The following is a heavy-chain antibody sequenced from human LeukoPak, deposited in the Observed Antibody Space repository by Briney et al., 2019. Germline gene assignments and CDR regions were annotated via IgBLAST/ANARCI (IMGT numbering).Heavy chain of an antibody. Sequence: ASVTVSCTASGGTFSSYAISWVRQAPGQGLEWMGGIIPIFGTANYAQKFQGRVTITADESTSTAYMELSSLRSEDTAVYYCASVSVTDYAYYYYYGMDVWGQGTTVTISS. CDR2: IIPIFGTA. V-gene: IGHV1-69*13. CDR3: ASVSVTDYAYYYYYGMDV. D-gene: IGHD4-17*01. CDR1: GGTFSSYA. J-gene: IGHJ6*02.